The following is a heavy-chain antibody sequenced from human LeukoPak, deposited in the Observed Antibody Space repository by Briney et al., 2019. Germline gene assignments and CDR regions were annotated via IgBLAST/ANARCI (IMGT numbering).Heavy chain of an antibody. Sequence: PSETLSLTCSVSGGSISSNYWSWIREPAGKGLEWIGRIYTSGSTKYNPSLKSRVTMSVDTSKNQFSLKLSSVTSTDTAVYYCAREWTPSGWVNYFDSWGQGPLVTVSS. CDR3: AREWTPSGWVNYFDS. CDR1: GGSISSNY. J-gene: IGHJ4*02. V-gene: IGHV4-4*07. CDR2: IYTSGST. D-gene: IGHD1-26*01.